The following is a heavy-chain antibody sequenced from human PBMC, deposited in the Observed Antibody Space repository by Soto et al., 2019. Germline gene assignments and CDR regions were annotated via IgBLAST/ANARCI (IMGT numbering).Heavy chain of an antibody. CDR3: ARESAGSGKNNWFDP. CDR1: GGSVTSHY. J-gene: IGHJ5*02. CDR2: IYYTGSA. D-gene: IGHD3-10*01. Sequence: QVQLQESGPGLVKPLETLSLTCTVSGGSVTSHYWSWVRQPPGKALEGIGYIYYTGSAYYNPSLKSRVTLSLDTSRNQLSLQLNSVTAADTAVYYCARESAGSGKNNWFDPWGQGTLVTVSS. V-gene: IGHV4-59*02.